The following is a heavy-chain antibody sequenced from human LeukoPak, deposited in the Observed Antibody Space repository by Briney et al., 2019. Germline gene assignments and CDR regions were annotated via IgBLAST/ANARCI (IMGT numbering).Heavy chain of an antibody. CDR2: ISWNSGSI. J-gene: IGHJ3*02. Sequence: PGRSLRLSCAASGFTFDDYAMHWVRQAPGKGLEWVSGISWNSGSIGYADSVKGRFTISRDNAKNSLYLQMNSLRAEDTALYYCAKDRKRLRFDAFDIWGQGTMVTVSS. V-gene: IGHV3-9*01. CDR1: GFTFDDYA. D-gene: IGHD5-12*01. CDR3: AKDRKRLRFDAFDI.